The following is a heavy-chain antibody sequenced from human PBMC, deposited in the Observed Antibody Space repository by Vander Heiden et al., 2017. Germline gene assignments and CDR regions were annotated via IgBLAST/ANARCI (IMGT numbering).Heavy chain of an antibody. D-gene: IGHD1-26*01. J-gene: IGHJ1*01. CDR3: AKAEGASGSYRLAYFQH. V-gene: IGHV3-23*01. CDR2: ISGSGGST. Sequence: EVQLLASGGGLVQPGGSLRLSCAASGFTFSSYAMSWVRQAPGKGLEWVSVISGSGGSTYYADSVKGRFTISRDNSKNTLSLQMNSLRAEDTAVYYCAKAEGASGSYRLAYFQHWGQGTLVTVSS. CDR1: GFTFSSYA.